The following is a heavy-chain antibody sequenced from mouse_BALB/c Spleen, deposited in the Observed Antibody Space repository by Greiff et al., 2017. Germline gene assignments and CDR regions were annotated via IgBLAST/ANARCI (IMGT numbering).Heavy chain of an antibody. CDR2: IYPGSGNT. V-gene: IGHV1-84*02. D-gene: IGHD1-2*01. CDR1: GYTFTDYY. CDR3: ARFTTAIAMDY. J-gene: IGHJ4*01. Sequence: VQLKESGPELVKPGASVKISCKASGYTFTDYYINWVKQKPGQGLEWIGWIYPGSGNTKYNEKFKGKATLTVDTSSSTAYMQLSSLTSEDTAVYFCARFTTAIAMDYWGQGTSVTVSS.